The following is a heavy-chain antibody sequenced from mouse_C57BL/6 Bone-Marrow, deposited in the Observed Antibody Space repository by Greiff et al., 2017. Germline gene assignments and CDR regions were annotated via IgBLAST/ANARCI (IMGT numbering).Heavy chain of an antibody. CDR1: GYTFTSYW. D-gene: IGHD1-1*01. J-gene: IGHJ3*01. Sequence: QVQLQQPGAELVMPGASVKLSCKASGYTFTSYWMHWVKQWPGQGLEWIGEIDPSVSYTNYNQNFKGKSTLTVDKSSCTAYMQLSSLRSEDSAVYYCAREGINYYGSSPAWFAYWGQGTLVTVSA. CDR3: AREGINYYGSSPAWFAY. V-gene: IGHV1-69*01. CDR2: IDPSVSYT.